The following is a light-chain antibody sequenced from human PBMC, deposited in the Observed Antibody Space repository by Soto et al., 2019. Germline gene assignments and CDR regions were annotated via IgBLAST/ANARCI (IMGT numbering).Light chain of an antibody. V-gene: IGLV1-44*01. J-gene: IGLJ2*01. CDR1: SSNMGSNT. Sequence: QAVVTQPPSASGTPGQGVAISCSGSSSNMGSNTVNWYQHLPGTAPKLLIYNDNQRPSGVPDRSFGSKSGTSASLAITGLQSEDEADYYCAAWDGSLNHILFGGGTKLTVL. CDR3: AAWDGSLNHIL. CDR2: NDN.